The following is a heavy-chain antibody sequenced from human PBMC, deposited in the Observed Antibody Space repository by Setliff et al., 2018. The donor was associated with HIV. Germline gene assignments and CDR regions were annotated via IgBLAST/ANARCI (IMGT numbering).Heavy chain of an antibody. Sequence: GASVKVSCKASGGTFGSYAISWVRQAPGQGLEWLGVIIPIFETTNYAQKFQGRVTITADKSTSTIYMELSSLRSDDTAVYYCARGQGVHFWVNDAFDIWVQGTMVTVSS. V-gene: IGHV1-69*06. CDR2: IIPIFETT. CDR1: GGTFGSYA. CDR3: ARGQGVHFWVNDAFDI. J-gene: IGHJ3*02. D-gene: IGHD3-10*01.